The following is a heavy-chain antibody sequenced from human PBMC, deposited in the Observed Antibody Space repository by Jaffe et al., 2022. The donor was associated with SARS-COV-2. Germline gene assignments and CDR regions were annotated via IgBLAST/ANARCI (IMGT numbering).Heavy chain of an antibody. CDR1: GFTVSNNY. CDR3: AGDTQEIDFWSGYHSNGMDV. J-gene: IGHJ6*02. Sequence: EVQVVESGGGLVQPGGSLRLSCAASGFTVSNNYMSWVRQAPGKGLECVSVIYSGGSTNYVDSVKGRFTISRDNSRNTVYLQMNSLTAEDTAVYYCAGDTQEIDFWSGYHSNGMDVWGQGTTVTVSS. V-gene: IGHV3-66*02. CDR2: IYSGGST. D-gene: IGHD3-3*01.